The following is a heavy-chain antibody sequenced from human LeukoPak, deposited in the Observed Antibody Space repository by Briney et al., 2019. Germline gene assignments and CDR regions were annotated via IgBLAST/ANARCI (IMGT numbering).Heavy chain of an antibody. CDR2: IIPIFGTA. CDR3: ARAQASGDRSYYYYYMDV. V-gene: IGHV1-69*05. Sequence: ASVKVSCKASGGTFSSYAISWVRQAPGQGLEWMGGIIPIFGTANYAQKFQGRVTITTDESTSTAYMELSSLRSEDTAVYYCARAQASGDRSYYYYYMDVWGKGTTVTVSS. D-gene: IGHD3-10*01. J-gene: IGHJ6*03. CDR1: GGTFSSYA.